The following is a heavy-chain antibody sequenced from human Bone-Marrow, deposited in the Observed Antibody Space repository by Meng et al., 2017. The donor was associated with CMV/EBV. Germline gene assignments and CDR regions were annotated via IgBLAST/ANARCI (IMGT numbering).Heavy chain of an antibody. CDR2: ITSNGGTT. D-gene: IGHD4-17*01. J-gene: IGHJ5*02. V-gene: IGHV3-64*01. CDR1: CFPFSTYA. CDR3: ARDQDGDYGGYWFDP. Sequence: SCFPFSTYAMHWVRQAPGKGLEYVSAITSNGGTTYYANSVKGRFTISRDNSKNTLYLQMGSLRAEDMAVYYCARDQDGDYGGYWFDPWGQGTLVTVSS.